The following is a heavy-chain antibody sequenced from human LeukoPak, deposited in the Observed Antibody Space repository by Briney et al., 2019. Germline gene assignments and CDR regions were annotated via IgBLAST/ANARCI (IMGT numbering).Heavy chain of an antibody. V-gene: IGHV1-18*01. CDR2: ISTDNGNT. CDR3: GRGTTGPPDN. CDR1: GYTFTKYG. J-gene: IGHJ4*02. Sequence: ASVKVSCKVSGYTFTKYGISWVRQAPGQGLEWLGWISTDNGNTEYAQKLQGRVTMTTDTSTSTAYMELRSLRSDDTAVYYCGRGTTGPPDNWDQGTLVTVSS. D-gene: IGHD4-11*01.